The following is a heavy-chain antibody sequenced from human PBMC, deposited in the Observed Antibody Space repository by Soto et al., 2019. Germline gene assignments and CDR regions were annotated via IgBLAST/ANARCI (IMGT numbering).Heavy chain of an antibody. Sequence: PSEPLSLTCTVSGGSISSSSYYWGWIRQPPGKGLEWIGSIYYSGSTYYNPSLKSRVTISVDTSKNQFSLKLSSVTAADTAVYYCARHQPNYDILTGYYTWFDPWGQGALVTVSS. CDR1: GGSISSSSYY. D-gene: IGHD3-9*01. J-gene: IGHJ5*02. V-gene: IGHV4-39*01. CDR2: IYYSGST. CDR3: ARHQPNYDILTGYYTWFDP.